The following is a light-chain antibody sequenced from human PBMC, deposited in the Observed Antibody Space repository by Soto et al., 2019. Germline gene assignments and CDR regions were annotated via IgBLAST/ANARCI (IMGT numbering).Light chain of an antibody. J-gene: IGKJ2*01. V-gene: IGKV3-15*01. CDR2: GAS. CDR3: QQYNSWPPHT. CDR1: QSVSMN. Sequence: EIVMTQSPATLAVSPGERATLSCRASQSVSMNLAWYQQKPGQAPRLLIHGASTRATGIPGRFSGSGSGTELTLTISSLQSEDFAVYYCQQYNSWPPHTFGQGTKVEI.